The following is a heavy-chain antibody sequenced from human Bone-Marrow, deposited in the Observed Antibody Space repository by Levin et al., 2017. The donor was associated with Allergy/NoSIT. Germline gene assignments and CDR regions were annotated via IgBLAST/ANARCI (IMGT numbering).Heavy chain of an antibody. CDR2: ISSSGSTI. CDR1: GFTFSSYE. V-gene: IGHV3-48*03. D-gene: IGHD2-2*01. CDR3: ARVGYCSSTSCYAGYYYYYMDV. Sequence: AGGSLRLSCAASGFTFSSYEMNWVRQAPGKGLEWVSYISSSGSTIYYADSVKGRFTISRDNAKNSLYLRMNSLRAEDTAVYYCARVGYCSSTSCYAGYYYYYMDVWGKGTTVTVSS. J-gene: IGHJ6*03.